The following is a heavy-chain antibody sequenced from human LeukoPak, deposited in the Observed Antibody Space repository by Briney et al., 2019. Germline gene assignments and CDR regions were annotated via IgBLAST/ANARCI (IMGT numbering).Heavy chain of an antibody. CDR2: INSDGSST. V-gene: IGHV3-74*01. CDR3: ATVGRSFRPGH. J-gene: IGHJ4*02. Sequence: SGGSLRLSCAASGFTFSSYWMHWVRQAPGKGLVWVSRINSDGSSTSYADSVKGRFTISRDNSKTSLYLQLNSLRAEDTATYYCATVGRSFRPGHWGQGTLVTVSS. CDR1: GFTFSSYW. D-gene: IGHD2-15*01.